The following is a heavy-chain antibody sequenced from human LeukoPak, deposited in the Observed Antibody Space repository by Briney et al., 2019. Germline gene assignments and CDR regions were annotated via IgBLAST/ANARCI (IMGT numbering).Heavy chain of an antibody. CDR2: IYYSGST. CDR3: AKSERAAAPDI. J-gene: IGHJ3*02. D-gene: IGHD6-25*01. V-gene: IGHV4-39*07. CDR1: GVSISSSSYY. Sequence: SETLSLTCTVSGVSISSSSYYWGWIRQPPGKGLEWIGSIYYSGSTYYNPSLKSRVTISVDTSKNQFSLKLSSVTAADTAVYYCAKSERAAAPDIWGQGTMVTVSS.